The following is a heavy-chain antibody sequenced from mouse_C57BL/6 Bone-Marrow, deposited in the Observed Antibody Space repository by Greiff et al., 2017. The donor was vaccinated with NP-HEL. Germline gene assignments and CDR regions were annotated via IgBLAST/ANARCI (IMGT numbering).Heavy chain of an antibody. CDR2: ISSGGDYI. Sequence: EVKLVESGEGLVKPGGSLKLSCAASGFTFSSYAMSLVRQTPEKRLEWVAYISSGGDYIYYADTVKGRFTISRDNARNTLYLQMSSLKSEDTAMYYCTREYYGSREGGFAYWGQGTLVTVSA. CDR1: GFTFSSYA. V-gene: IGHV5-9-1*02. CDR3: TREYYGSREGGFAY. J-gene: IGHJ3*01. D-gene: IGHD1-1*01.